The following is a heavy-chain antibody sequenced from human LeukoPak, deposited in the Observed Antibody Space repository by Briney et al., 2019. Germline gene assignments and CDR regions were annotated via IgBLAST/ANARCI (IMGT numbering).Heavy chain of an antibody. V-gene: IGHV4-34*01. CDR2: INHSGRT. CDR3: ARAQGAVAIDY. J-gene: IGHJ4*02. CDR1: GGSFSGHY. Sequence: SETLSLTCAVYGGSFSGHYWSWIRQPPGKGLEWIGEINHSGRTNYNPSLKSRLTISVDTFKNQFSLKLSSVTAADTAVYYCARAQGAVAIDYWGQGTLVTVSS. D-gene: IGHD6-19*01.